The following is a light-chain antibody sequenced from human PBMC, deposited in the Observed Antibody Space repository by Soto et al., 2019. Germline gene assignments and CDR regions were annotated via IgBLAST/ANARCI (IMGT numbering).Light chain of an antibody. Sequence: DIVMTQSPDSLAVSLGERATINCKSSQSVLYSSNNKNYLAWYQQKPGQPPKLLIYWASTRESGVPDRFSGSGSGTDFTLTISSLQDEDVAVYYCQQYYSPPYTFGQGTKLEIK. V-gene: IGKV4-1*01. J-gene: IGKJ2*01. CDR2: WAS. CDR1: QSVLYSSNNKNY. CDR3: QQYYSPPYT.